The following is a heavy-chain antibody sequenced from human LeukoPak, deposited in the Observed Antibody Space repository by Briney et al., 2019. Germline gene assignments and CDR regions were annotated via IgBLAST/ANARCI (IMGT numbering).Heavy chain of an antibody. V-gene: IGHV1-18*01. D-gene: IGHD1-26*01. CDR1: GYTFTSYG. CDR2: ISAYNGNT. Sequence: ASVKVSCKASGYTFTSYGISWVRQAPGQGLEWMGWISAYNGNTNYAQKLQGRVTMTTDTSTSTAYMELRSLRSDDTAVYYCARSISGSYSFDYYYYYMDVWGKGTTVTISS. J-gene: IGHJ6*03. CDR3: ARSISGSYSFDYYYYYMDV.